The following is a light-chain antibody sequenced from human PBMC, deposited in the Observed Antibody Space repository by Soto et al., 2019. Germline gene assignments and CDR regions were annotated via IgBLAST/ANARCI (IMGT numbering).Light chain of an antibody. CDR1: QSVGSNY. Sequence: EIVLTQSPGTLSLSPGERATLSCRASQSVGSNYLAWYQQKLGQAPRLLISGASTRATGIPDRFSGSGSGTDFTLAISRLGPEDVGVFYCQQYAEAPLTFCGGTRVEI. J-gene: IGKJ4*02. CDR2: GAS. V-gene: IGKV3-20*01. CDR3: QQYAEAPLT.